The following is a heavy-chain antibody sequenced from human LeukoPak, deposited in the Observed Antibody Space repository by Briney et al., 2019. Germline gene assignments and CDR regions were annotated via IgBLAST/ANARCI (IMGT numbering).Heavy chain of an antibody. D-gene: IGHD2-15*01. J-gene: IGHJ6*04. Sequence: SETPSLTCAVYGGSFSGYYWSWIRHPPGKGLEWIWEINHSGSTNYNPSLKSRVTISVDTSKNQFSLKLSSVTAADTAVYYCARTPHIVVVVAATPYYYGMDVWGKGTTVTVSS. CDR1: GGSFSGYY. V-gene: IGHV4-34*01. CDR3: ARTPHIVVVVAATPYYYGMDV. CDR2: INHSGST.